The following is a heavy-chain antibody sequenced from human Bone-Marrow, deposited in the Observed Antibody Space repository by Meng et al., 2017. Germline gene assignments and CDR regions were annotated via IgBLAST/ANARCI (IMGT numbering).Heavy chain of an antibody. CDR2: ISYDGSNK. Sequence: GESLKISCAASGFTFSSYAMHWVRQAPGKGLEWVAVISYDGSNKYYADSVKGRFTISRDNSKNTLYLQMNSLRAEDTAVYYCARDLRIVGATVLGYWGLGTLVTVSS. D-gene: IGHD1-26*01. J-gene: IGHJ4*02. CDR3: ARDLRIVGATVLGY. CDR1: GFTFSSYA. V-gene: IGHV3-30*04.